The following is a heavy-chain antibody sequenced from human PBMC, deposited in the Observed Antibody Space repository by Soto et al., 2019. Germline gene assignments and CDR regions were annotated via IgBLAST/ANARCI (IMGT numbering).Heavy chain of an antibody. CDR2: IIPIFGTA. Sequence: QVQLVQSGAEVKKPGSSVKVSCKASGGTFSSYAISWVRQAPGQGLEWMGGIIPIFGTANYAQKFQGRVTITEDESTSRSYRGVSTLRCKNAAVYSRAGYSSPRGAFDPWGQGTLVTVPS. D-gene: IGHD6-13*01. CDR3: AGYSSPRGAFDP. V-gene: IGHV1-69*01. CDR1: GGTFSSYA. J-gene: IGHJ5*02.